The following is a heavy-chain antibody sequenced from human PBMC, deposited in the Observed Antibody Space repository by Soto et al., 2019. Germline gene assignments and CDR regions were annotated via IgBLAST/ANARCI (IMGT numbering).Heavy chain of an antibody. CDR2: IWYDGSNK. V-gene: IGHV3-33*08. J-gene: IGHJ6*02. CDR1: GFTFSSYS. D-gene: IGHD2-15*01. Sequence: GGSLRLSCAASGFTFSSYSMNWVRQAPGKGLEWVAVIWYDGSNKYYADSVKGRFAISRDNSKNTLYLQMNSLRAEDTAVYYCARDRFVVGATTPGYYYYGMDVWGQGTTVTVSS. CDR3: ARDRFVVGATTPGYYYYGMDV.